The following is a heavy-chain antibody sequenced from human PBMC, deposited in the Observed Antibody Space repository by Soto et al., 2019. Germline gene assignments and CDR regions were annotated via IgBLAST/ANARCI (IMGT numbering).Heavy chain of an antibody. V-gene: IGHV3-23*01. Sequence: EVQLLESGGGLVQPGGSLRLSCAAPGFTFSSYAMSWVRQAPGKGLEWVSAISGSGGSTYYADSVKGRFTISRDNSKNTLYLQMNSLRAEDTAVYYCAKGPIVVVPAPFYYFDYWGQGTLVTVSS. J-gene: IGHJ4*02. CDR1: GFTFSSYA. CDR2: ISGSGGST. CDR3: AKGPIVVVPAPFYYFDY. D-gene: IGHD2-2*01.